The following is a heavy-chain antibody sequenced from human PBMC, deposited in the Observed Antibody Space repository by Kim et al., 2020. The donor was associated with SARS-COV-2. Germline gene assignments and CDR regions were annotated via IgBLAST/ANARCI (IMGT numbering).Heavy chain of an antibody. CDR3: ARGPPIGGGDCYSH. D-gene: IGHD2-21*02. CDR1: GGSISSGDYY. CDR2: MYYTGSS. Sequence: SETLSLTCTVSGGSISSGDYYWSWIRQPPGKGLEWIGYMYYTGSSHYNPSLNSRVTIAIDTSKNQFSLKLSSVTAADTAVYYCARGPPIGGGDCYSHWGQGPLVTVSS. V-gene: IGHV4-30-4*08. J-gene: IGHJ4*02.